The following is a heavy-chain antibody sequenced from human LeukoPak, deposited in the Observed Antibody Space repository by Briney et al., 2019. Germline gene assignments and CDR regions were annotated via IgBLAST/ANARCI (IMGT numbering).Heavy chain of an antibody. V-gene: IGHV5-51*01. CDR3: ARRVGSSWQLDS. D-gene: IGHD6-13*01. J-gene: IGHJ4*02. Sequence: HGESLKISCMVSGCTFTNYWIGWVRQMPGKGLEWMGIIYPGDSDTRYSPSFQGQVTFSADKSITTAYLQWSSLKASDTAMYYCARRVGSSWQLDSWGQGTLVTVSS. CDR2: IYPGDSDT. CDR1: GCTFTNYW.